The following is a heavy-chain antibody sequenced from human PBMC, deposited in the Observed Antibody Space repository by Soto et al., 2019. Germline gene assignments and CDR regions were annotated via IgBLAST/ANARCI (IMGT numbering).Heavy chain of an antibody. CDR2: IDPSDSYT. J-gene: IGHJ6*02. CDR1: GYSFTSYW. D-gene: IGHD6-13*01. V-gene: IGHV5-10-1*01. CDR3: ARLIGIAAAGTKDFAYYGMDV. Sequence: HGESLKISCKGSGYSFTSYWISWVRQMPGKGLEWMGRIDPSDSYTNYSPSFQGHVTISADKSISTAYLQWSSLKASDTAMYYCARLIGIAAAGTKDFAYYGMDVWGQGTTVTVSS.